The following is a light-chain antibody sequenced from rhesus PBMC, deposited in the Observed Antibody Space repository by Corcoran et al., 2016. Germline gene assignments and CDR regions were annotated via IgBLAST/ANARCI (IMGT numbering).Light chain of an antibody. CDR2: KAS. CDR1: QGISSW. CDR3: QQYRSRPLT. Sequence: DIQMTQSPSSLSASVGDTVTITCRASQGISSWLAWYQQKPGKAPKLLSYKASSLQSGVPSRFSGSGSGTYFTLTISSLQSEDFATYYCQQYRSRPLTFGGGTKVELK. J-gene: IGKJ4*01. V-gene: IGKV1-22*01.